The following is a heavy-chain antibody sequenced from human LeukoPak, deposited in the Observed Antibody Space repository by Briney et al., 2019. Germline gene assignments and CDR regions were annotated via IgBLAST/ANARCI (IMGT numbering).Heavy chain of an antibody. Sequence: GGSLRLSCAASGFTFSSSWMSWVRQAPGMGLEWVANIKQDGSEKYYVDSVKGRFTISRDNAKNSLYLQMNSLRAEDTAVYYWAIGDYFDYWGQGTLVTVSS. CDR1: GFTFSSSW. D-gene: IGHD2-15*01. V-gene: IGHV3-7*01. CDR3: AIGDYFDY. J-gene: IGHJ4*02. CDR2: IKQDGSEK.